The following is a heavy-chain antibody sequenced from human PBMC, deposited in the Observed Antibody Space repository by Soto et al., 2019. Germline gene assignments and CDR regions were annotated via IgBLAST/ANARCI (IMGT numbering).Heavy chain of an antibody. CDR2: ISAYNGNT. V-gene: IGHV1-18*01. CDR1: GYTFTSYG. J-gene: IGHJ3*02. Sequence: ASVKVSCKASGYTFTSYGISWVRQAPGQGLEWMGWISAYNGNTNYAQKLQGRVTMTTDTSTSTAYMEVRSLRSDDTAVYYCANVVPAAYSSKGAFDIWGQGTMVTVSS. D-gene: IGHD2-2*01. CDR3: ANVVPAAYSSKGAFDI.